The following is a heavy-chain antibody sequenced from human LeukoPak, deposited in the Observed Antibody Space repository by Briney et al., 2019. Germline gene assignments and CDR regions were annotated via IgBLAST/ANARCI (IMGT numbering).Heavy chain of an antibody. J-gene: IGHJ1*01. CDR3: ASQTYYYDSSGHLISEYFQH. CDR2: IYHSGST. D-gene: IGHD3-22*01. Sequence: PSQTLSLTCAVSGGSISSGGYSWSWIRQPPGKGLEWIGYIYHSGSTYYNPSLKSRVTISVDRSKNQFSLKLSSVTAADTAVYYCASQTYYYDSSGHLISEYFQHWGQGTLVTVSS. CDR1: GGSISSGGYS. V-gene: IGHV4-30-2*01.